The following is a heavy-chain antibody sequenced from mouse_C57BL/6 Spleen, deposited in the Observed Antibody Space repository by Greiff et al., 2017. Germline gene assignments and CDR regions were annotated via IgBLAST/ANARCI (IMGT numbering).Heavy chain of an antibody. CDR3: ARGGSSWGYYFDY. CDR1: GYTFTDYY. Sequence: EVQLQQSGPVLVKPGASVKMSCKASGYTFTDYYMNWVKQSHGKSLEWIGVINPYNGGTSYNQKFKGKATLTVDKSSSTAYMELNSLTSEDSAVYYCARGGSSWGYYFDYWGQGTTLTVSS. V-gene: IGHV1-19*01. J-gene: IGHJ2*01. CDR2: INPYNGGT. D-gene: IGHD1-1*01.